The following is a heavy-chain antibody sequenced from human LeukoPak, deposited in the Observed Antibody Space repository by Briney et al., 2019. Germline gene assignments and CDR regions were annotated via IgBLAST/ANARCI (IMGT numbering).Heavy chain of an antibody. CDR1: GGSFSGYH. V-gene: IGHV4-34*01. D-gene: IGHD3-10*01. CDR2: INHSGST. Sequence: PSETLSLTCAVYGGSFSGYHWSWIRQPPGKGLEWIGEINHSGSTNYNPSLKSRVTISVDTSKNQFSLKLSSVTAADTAVYYCARGLRGVISNWFDPWGQGTLVTVSS. CDR3: ARGLRGVISNWFDP. J-gene: IGHJ5*02.